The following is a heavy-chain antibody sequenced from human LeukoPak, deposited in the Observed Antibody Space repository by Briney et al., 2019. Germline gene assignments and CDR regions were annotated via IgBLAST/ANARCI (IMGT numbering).Heavy chain of an antibody. J-gene: IGHJ4*02. V-gene: IGHV4-34*01. CDR2: INHSGST. D-gene: IGHD2-21*01. CDR3: ATHETDSPDY. Sequence: SETLSLTCAVYGGSFSGYYWSWIRQPPGKGLEWIGEINHSGSTNYNPSLKSRVTISVDTSKNQFSLKLSSVTAADTAVYYCATHETDSPDYWGQGTLVTVSS. CDR1: GGSFSGYY.